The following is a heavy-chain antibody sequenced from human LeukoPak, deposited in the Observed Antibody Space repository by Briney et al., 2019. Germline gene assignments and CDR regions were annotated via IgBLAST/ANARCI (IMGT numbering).Heavy chain of an antibody. CDR3: ARARRSFDY. CDR1: GFTFSRTS. CDR2: ISFDGGTK. V-gene: IGHV3-30-3*01. J-gene: IGHJ4*02. Sequence: GRSLRLSCAASGFTFSRTSMHWVRQSPGKGLEWVAVISFDGGTKYYADSVKGRLTVSRDNSKKALYLQMNSLRAEDTAVYYCARARRSFDYWGQGTLVTVSS.